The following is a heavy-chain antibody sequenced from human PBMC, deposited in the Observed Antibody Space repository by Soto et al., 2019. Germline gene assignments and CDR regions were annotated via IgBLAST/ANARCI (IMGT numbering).Heavy chain of an antibody. D-gene: IGHD5-12*01. CDR3: AKARGAYSGYDFDY. V-gene: IGHV3-23*01. J-gene: IGHJ4*02. Sequence: EGQLLESGGGLVQPGGSLRLSCAASGFTFSSFAMSWVRQTPGKGLEWVLGISGSGVSTYSADSVQGRFTISRDNSKNTLYLQMNSLRAEDTAVYYCAKARGAYSGYDFDYWGQGTLVTVSS. CDR1: GFTFSSFA. CDR2: ISGSGVST.